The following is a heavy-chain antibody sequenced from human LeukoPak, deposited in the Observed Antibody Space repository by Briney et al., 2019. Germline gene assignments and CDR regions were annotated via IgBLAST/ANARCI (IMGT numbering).Heavy chain of an antibody. J-gene: IGHJ4*02. D-gene: IGHD3-10*01. V-gene: IGHV3-66*01. CDR2: IFSDGNT. CDR1: GFTVSSNY. Sequence: GGSLRLSCAASGFTVSSNYMSWVRQAPGKGLEWVSVIFSDGNTYYADSVKGRFTISRDNSKNTLYLQMNSLRAEDTAVYYCTTEGEGVDYWGQGTLVTVSS. CDR3: TTEGEGVDY.